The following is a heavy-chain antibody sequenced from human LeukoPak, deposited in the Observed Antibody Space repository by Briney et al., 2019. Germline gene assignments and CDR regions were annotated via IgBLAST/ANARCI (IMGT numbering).Heavy chain of an antibody. D-gene: IGHD6-13*01. CDR1: GGSISSYY. V-gene: IGHV4-59*08. J-gene: IGHJ4*02. Sequence: PSETLSLTCTVSGGSISSYYWSWIRQPPGKGLEWIGYIYYSGSTNYNPSLKSRVTISVDTSKNQFSLKLSSMTAADTAVYYCASGYGSSWYPYWGQGTLVTVSS. CDR2: IYYSGST. CDR3: ASGYGSSWYPY.